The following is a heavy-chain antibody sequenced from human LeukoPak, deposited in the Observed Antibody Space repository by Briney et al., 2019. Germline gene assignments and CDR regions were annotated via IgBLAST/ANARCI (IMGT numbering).Heavy chain of an antibody. Sequence: ASVKVSCKTSGYSFTSYNLHWVRQAPGQRLEWMGIIKPSGGNTNYAQKFQGRVTMTRDTSTSTVYMELSSLKSEDTAVYYCARVDTAMGPDYWGQGTLVTVSS. D-gene: IGHD5-18*01. V-gene: IGHV1-46*01. CDR1: GYSFTSYN. J-gene: IGHJ4*02. CDR3: ARVDTAMGPDY. CDR2: IKPSGGNT.